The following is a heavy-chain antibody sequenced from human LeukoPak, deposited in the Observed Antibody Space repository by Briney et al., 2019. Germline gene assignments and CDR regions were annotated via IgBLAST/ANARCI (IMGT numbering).Heavy chain of an antibody. CDR1: GFTFSSYE. CDR3: ARQMATILDGILDY. D-gene: IGHD5-24*01. J-gene: IGHJ4*02. V-gene: IGHV3-48*03. CDR2: ISSSGSTI. Sequence: GGSLRLSCAASGFTFSSYEMNWVRQAPGKGLEWVSYISSSGSTIYYADSVKGRFTISRDNSKNTLYLQMNSLKTEDTALYYCARQMATILDGILDYWGQGTLVTVSP.